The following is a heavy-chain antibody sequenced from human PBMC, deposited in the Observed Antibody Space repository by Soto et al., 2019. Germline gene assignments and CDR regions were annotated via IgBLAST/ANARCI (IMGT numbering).Heavy chain of an antibody. D-gene: IGHD3-10*01. CDR2: IYYSGST. CDR1: GGSISSYY. Sequence: SETLSLTCTVSGGSISSYYWSWIRQPPGKGLEWIGYIYYSGSTNYNPSLKSRVTISVDTSKNQFSLKLSSVTAADTAVYYCAREAWFGEIPTTWFDPWGQGTLVTVSS. CDR3: AREAWFGEIPTTWFDP. J-gene: IGHJ5*02. V-gene: IGHV4-59*01.